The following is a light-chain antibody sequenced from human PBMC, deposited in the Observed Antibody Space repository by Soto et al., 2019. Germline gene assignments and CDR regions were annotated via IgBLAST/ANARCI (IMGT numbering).Light chain of an antibody. Sequence: QSVVTQPPSASGTPGQRVTISCSGSSSNIGSNYVYWYQQLPGTAPKLLIYRNNQRPSGVPDRFSGSKSGTSASLAISGLQSEDEAEYYCAARDDSLNAVIFGGGTKLTVL. CDR2: RNN. J-gene: IGLJ2*01. CDR3: AARDDSLNAVI. CDR1: SSNIGSNY. V-gene: IGLV1-47*01.